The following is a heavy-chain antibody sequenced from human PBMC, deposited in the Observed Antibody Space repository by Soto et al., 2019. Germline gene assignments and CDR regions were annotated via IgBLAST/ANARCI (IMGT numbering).Heavy chain of an antibody. J-gene: IGHJ4*02. CDR2: IYYSGST. CDR3: ARRLYYDSSGYLYYFEY. CDR1: GGSISSSSYY. Sequence: PSETLSLTCTVSGGSISSSSYYWGWIRQPPGKGLEWIGSIYYSGSTYYNPSLKSRVTISVDTSKNQFSLRLSSVTAADTAVYYCARRLYYDSSGYLYYFEYWGLGTLVTVSS. D-gene: IGHD3-22*01. V-gene: IGHV4-39*07.